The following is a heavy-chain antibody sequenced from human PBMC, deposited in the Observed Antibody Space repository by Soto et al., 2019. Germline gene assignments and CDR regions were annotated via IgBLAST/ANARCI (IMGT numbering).Heavy chain of an antibody. J-gene: IGHJ6*03. CDR2: ISPGGDST. Sequence: EVQLLESGGGLVQPGGSLRLSCAASGFNFNIYAMTWVRQAPGKGLEWVSTISPGGDSTYFADSVKGRVTISRDNSKNTLSQQMNSLRAEDTATYFCAKALGNPYYYYYMDVWGTGTTVTVSS. CDR1: GFNFNIYA. V-gene: IGHV3-23*01. CDR3: AKALGNPYYYYYMDV. D-gene: IGHD1-1*01.